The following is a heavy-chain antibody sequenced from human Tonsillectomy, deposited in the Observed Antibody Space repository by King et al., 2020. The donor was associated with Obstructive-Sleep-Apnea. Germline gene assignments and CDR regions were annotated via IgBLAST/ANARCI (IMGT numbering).Heavy chain of an antibody. CDR3: AKDRDSTSWGCWFDP. Sequence: VQLVESGGGLVQPGGSLRLSCAASGFTFSSYAMIWVRQAPGKGLEWVSAISGSGGSTYYADSVKGRFTISRDNSKKTLYLQMNSLRAEDTAVYYCAKDRDSTSWGCWFDPWGQGTLVTVSS. CDR2: ISGSGGST. CDR1: GFTFSSYA. D-gene: IGHD2-2*01. V-gene: IGHV3-23*04. J-gene: IGHJ5*02.